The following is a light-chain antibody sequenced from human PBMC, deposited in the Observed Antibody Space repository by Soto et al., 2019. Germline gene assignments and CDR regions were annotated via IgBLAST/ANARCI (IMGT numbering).Light chain of an antibody. CDR3: QHYGSSPPYT. CDR1: QSVINNH. V-gene: IGKV3-20*01. CDR2: AAS. J-gene: IGKJ2*01. Sequence: ETVLTQSPGTLSLSPGERATLSCRASQSVINNHLAWYQQKPGQAPRLLIYAASRRAAGIPDRVSGSGSGTEFILTISRLEPEVFAVFYCQHYGSSPPYTFGQGTKLEVK.